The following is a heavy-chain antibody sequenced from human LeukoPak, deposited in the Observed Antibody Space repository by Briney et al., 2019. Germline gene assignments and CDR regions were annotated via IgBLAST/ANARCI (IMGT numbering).Heavy chain of an antibody. J-gene: IGHJ4*02. D-gene: IGHD3-3*01. CDR2: ISGSGGST. V-gene: IGHV3-23*01. Sequence: GGSLRISCTDSGFTFSDYHTSWVRQAPGKGLEWVSAISGSGGSTYYADSVKGRFTISRDNSKNTLYLQMNSLRAEDTAVYYCASGYYDFWSGNSPWGQGTLVTVSS. CDR3: ASGYYDFWSGNSP. CDR1: GFTFSDYH.